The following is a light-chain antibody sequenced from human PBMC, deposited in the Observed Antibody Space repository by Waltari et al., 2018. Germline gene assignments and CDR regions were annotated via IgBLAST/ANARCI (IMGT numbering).Light chain of an antibody. Sequence: QSALTQPRSVSGSPGQSVTISCTGTSSDVVGYNYVSWYQQHPGKAPKLMIYDVSKRPSGVPDRFSGSRSGDTASLTISGLQAEDEADYYCCSFAGSPLYVFGTGTKVTVL. CDR2: DVS. J-gene: IGLJ1*01. V-gene: IGLV2-11*01. CDR3: CSFAGSPLYV. CDR1: SSDVVGYNY.